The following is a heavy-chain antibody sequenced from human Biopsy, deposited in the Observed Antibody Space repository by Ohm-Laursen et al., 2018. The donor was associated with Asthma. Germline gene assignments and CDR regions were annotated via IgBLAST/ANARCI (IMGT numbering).Heavy chain of an antibody. D-gene: IGHD5-12*01. J-gene: IGHJ4*02. V-gene: IGHV6-1*01. CDR3: ARVDVVATIIDY. Sequence: QTLSLTCAISGDSVSNTRAVWSWIRQSPSRGLEWLGRTYYRSTWSTDYTVSLKSRMSIVPDTSKNHVSLQLNSVTPEDTAVYYCARVDVVATIIDYWGQGIPVTVSS. CDR2: TYYRSTWST. CDR1: GDSVSNTRAV.